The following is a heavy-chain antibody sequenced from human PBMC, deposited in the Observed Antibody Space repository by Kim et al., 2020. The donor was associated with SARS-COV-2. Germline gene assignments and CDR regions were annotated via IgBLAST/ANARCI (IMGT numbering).Heavy chain of an antibody. D-gene: IGHD3-22*01. V-gene: IGHV3-7*01. CDR3: AREGYYYDSSGYRNDAFDI. CDR2: IKQDGSEK. Sequence: GGSLRLSCAASGFTFSSYWMSWVRQAPGKGLEWVANIKQDGSEKYYVDSVKGRFTISRDNAKNSLYLQMNSLRAEDTAVYYCAREGYYYDSSGYRNDAFDIWGQGTMVTVSS. J-gene: IGHJ3*02. CDR1: GFTFSSYW.